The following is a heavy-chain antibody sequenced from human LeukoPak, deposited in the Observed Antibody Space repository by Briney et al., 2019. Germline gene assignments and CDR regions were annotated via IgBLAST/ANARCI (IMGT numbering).Heavy chain of an antibody. D-gene: IGHD3-10*01. V-gene: IGHV3-30*04. J-gene: IGHJ4*02. CDR3: AKTMVRGVIINPYFDY. CDR2: ISYDGSNK. Sequence: GGSLRLSCAASGFTFSSYAMHWVRQAPGKGLEWVAVISYDGSNKYYADSVKGRFTISRDNSKNTLYLQMNSLRAEDTAVYYCAKTMVRGVIINPYFDYWGQGTLVTVSS. CDR1: GFTFSSYA.